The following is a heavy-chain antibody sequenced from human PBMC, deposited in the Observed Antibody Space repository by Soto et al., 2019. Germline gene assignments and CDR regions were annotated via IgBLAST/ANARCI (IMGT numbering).Heavy chain of an antibody. D-gene: IGHD4-17*01. CDR3: ARVYGGNSGPTDY. CDR2: IIPIFGTA. J-gene: IGHJ4*02. CDR1: GGTFSSYA. Sequence: SVKVSCKASGGTFSSYAISWVRQAPGQGLEWMGGIIPIFGTANYAQKFQGRVTITADESTSTAYMELSSLRSEDTAVYYCARVYGGNSGPTDYWGQGTLVTAPQ. V-gene: IGHV1-69*13.